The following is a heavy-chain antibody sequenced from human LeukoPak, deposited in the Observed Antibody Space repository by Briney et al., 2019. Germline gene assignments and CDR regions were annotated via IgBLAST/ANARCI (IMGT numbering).Heavy chain of an antibody. D-gene: IGHD5-12*01. CDR3: AKDFSGYDTCDY. CDR1: GFTLSSYA. CDR2: IRGSGSST. J-gene: IGHJ4*02. V-gene: IGHV3-23*01. Sequence: PGGSLRLSCSASGFTLSSYAMSWVRQAPGKGVEWVSAIRGSGSSTYYADSVKGRFTISRDKSKNTLYLQMNSLRAEDTAVYYCAKDFSGYDTCDYWGQGTLVTVSS.